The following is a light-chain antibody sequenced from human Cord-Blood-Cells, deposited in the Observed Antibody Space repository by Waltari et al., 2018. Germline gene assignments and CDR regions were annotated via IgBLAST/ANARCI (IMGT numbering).Light chain of an antibody. V-gene: IGLV2-14*01. CDR2: DVS. CDR3: SSYTSSSTLGVV. J-gene: IGLJ2*01. Sequence: QSALTQPASVSGSPGQSITISCTGTSSDVGGYNYVSWYQQHPGKAPKLMIYDVSNRASGVSNRFSGSKSGNTASLTMSGLQAEDEADYYCSSYTSSSTLGVVFGGGTKLTVL. CDR1: SSDVGGYNY.